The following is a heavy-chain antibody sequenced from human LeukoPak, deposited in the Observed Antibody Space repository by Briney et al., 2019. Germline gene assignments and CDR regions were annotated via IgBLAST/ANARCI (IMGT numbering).Heavy chain of an antibody. CDR2: INPNSGGT. Sequence: ASVKVSCKASGYTFTGYYMHWVRQAPGQGLEWMGWINPNSGGTNYAQKFQGRVTMTRDTSISTAYMELSRLRSDDTAVYYCARDTGSRWLQLSPLDYWGQGTLVTVSS. V-gene: IGHV1-2*02. J-gene: IGHJ4*02. CDR1: GYTFTGYY. CDR3: ARDTGSRWLQLSPLDY. D-gene: IGHD5-24*01.